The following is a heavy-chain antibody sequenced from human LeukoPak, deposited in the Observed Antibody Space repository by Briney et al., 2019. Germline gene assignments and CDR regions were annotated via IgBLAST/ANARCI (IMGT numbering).Heavy chain of an antibody. Sequence: PGGSLRLSCAASGFTFSSYEMSWVRQAPGKGLEWVSYISSSGSTIYYADSVKGRFTFSRDNAKNSLYLQMNSLRAEDTAVYYCARDGKSIYYDFWSGYPPMDVWGKGTTVTVSS. D-gene: IGHD3-3*01. CDR2: ISSSGSTI. CDR3: ARDGKSIYYDFWSGYPPMDV. CDR1: GFTFSSYE. V-gene: IGHV3-48*03. J-gene: IGHJ6*04.